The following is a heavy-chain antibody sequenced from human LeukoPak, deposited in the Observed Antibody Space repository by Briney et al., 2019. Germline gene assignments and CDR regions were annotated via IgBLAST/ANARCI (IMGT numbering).Heavy chain of an antibody. CDR2: TYYRSKWYN. D-gene: IGHD6-13*01. CDR1: GDSVSSNSAA. CDR3: ASGHRDSSSWYSPFDY. Sequence: SQTLSLTCAISGDSVSSNSAAWNWIRQSPSRGLEWLGRTYYRSKWYNDYAVSVKSRITINPDTSKNQFSLQLNSVAPEDTAVYYCASGHRDSSSWYSPFDYWGQGTLVTVSS. V-gene: IGHV6-1*01. J-gene: IGHJ4*02.